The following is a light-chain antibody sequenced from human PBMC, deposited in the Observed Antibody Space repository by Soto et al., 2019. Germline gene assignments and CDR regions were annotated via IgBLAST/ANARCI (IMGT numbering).Light chain of an antibody. CDR1: LSVSSSY. CDR2: GAS. V-gene: IGKV3-20*01. J-gene: IGKJ5*01. CDR3: QQYGSSPRIT. Sequence: EIVLTQSPGTLSLSPGERATLSCRAILSVSSSYLAWYQQKPGQAPRLLIYGASSRATGIPDRFSGSGSGTDFTLTISRLEPEDFAVYYCQQYGSSPRITFGQGTRLEI.